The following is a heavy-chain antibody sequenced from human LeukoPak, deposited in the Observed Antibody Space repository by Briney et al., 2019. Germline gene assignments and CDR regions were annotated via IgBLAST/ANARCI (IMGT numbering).Heavy chain of an antibody. V-gene: IGHV3-23*01. Sequence: GGSLRLSCAASGFTFSSFAMSWVRQAPGQGVEWVSAISDKSGNTYYADSVKGRFTISRDNSENTLYLQMNSLRAEDTAVYYCAKGGLWFGEFWGQGTLVTVSS. D-gene: IGHD3-10*01. CDR1: GFTFSSFA. J-gene: IGHJ4*02. CDR2: ISDKSGNT. CDR3: AKGGLWFGEF.